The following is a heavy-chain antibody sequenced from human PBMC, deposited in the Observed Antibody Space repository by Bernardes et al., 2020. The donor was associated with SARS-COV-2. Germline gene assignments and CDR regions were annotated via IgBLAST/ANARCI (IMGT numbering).Heavy chain of an antibody. CDR2: IYSSGSS. CDR3: AGSSCGIDCYIGGLRSWDYGMDV. Sequence: ETLSLTCTVSGGSISSSNYYWGWIRQPPGKGLEWIGSIYSSGSSYYNPSLQSRVRESIDTSKNQFSLRLDFVTAADTAVYYCAGSSCGIDCYIGGLRSWDYGMDVWGQGTTVTVSS. J-gene: IGHJ6*02. CDR1: GGSISSSNYY. D-gene: IGHD2-21*02. V-gene: IGHV4-39*01.